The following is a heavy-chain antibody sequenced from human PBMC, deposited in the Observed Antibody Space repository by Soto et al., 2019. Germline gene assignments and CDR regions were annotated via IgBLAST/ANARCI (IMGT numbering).Heavy chain of an antibody. CDR2: ISYDGSSK. J-gene: IGHJ4*02. Sequence: GGSLRLSCAASGFTFSNYGMLWVRQAPGKGLEWVAVISYDGSSKYYADSVKGRFIISRDNSRNTIYLQMNSLRAEDTAMYYCARPTYYYDSSGPPAYWGQGTLVTVSS. CDR1: GFTFSNYG. D-gene: IGHD3-22*01. V-gene: IGHV3-30*03. CDR3: ARPTYYYDSSGPPAY.